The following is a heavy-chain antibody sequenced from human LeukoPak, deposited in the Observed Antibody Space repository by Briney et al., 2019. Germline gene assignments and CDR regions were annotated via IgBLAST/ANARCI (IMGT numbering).Heavy chain of an antibody. CDR3: ARAITRGADAFDI. D-gene: IGHD1-26*01. J-gene: IGHJ3*02. CDR2: IIPIFGTA. CDR1: GGTFSSYA. Sequence: SVKVSCKASGGTFSSYAISWVRQAPEQGLEWMGGIIPIFGTANYAQKFQGRVTITADESTSTAYMELSSLRSEDTAVYYCARAITRGADAFDIWGQGTMVTVSS. V-gene: IGHV1-69*01.